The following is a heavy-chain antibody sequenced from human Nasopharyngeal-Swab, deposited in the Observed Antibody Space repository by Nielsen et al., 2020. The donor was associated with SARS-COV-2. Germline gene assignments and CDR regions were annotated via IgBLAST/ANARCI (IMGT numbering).Heavy chain of an antibody. CDR3: ARIPRVVATIDSVPYYYYYGMDV. V-gene: IGHV2-5*02. CDR2: IYWDDDK. J-gene: IGHJ6*02. D-gene: IGHD5-12*01. Sequence: WIRQPPGKALEWLALIYWDDDKRYSPSLKSRLTITKDTSKNQVVLTMTNMDPVDTATYYCARIPRVVATIDSVPYYYYYGMDVWGQGTTVTVSS.